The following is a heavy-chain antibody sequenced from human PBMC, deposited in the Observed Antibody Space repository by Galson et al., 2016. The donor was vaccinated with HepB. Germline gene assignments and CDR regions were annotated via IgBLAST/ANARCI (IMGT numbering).Heavy chain of an antibody. CDR1: GSTFSNFW. J-gene: IGHJ4*02. Sequence: SLRLSCAASGSTFSNFWMHWVRQAPGKGLVWVSRSNEDGTITSYADSVKGRFTISRDNAKNTLYLQMNSLRVEDTAVYYCARDLAGLFDYWGQGTLGTVS. CDR2: SNEDGTIT. CDR3: ARDLAGLFDY. D-gene: IGHD2-15*01. V-gene: IGHV3-74*01.